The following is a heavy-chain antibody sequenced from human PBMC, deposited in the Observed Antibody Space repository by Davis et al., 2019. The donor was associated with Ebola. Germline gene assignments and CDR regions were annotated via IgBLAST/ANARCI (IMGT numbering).Heavy chain of an antibody. CDR3: ARDPPYDQGYDF. CDR1: GDSVSTNTAA. D-gene: IGHD3-16*01. CDR2: TYYRFKWFV. Sequence: SQTLSLTCAISGDSVSTNTAAWNWIRQSPSRGLEWLGRTYYRFKWFVDYAVSVKSRMTINSDTSKNQFSLQLSSVTPEDTAVYYCARDPPYDQGYDFWGQGTLVTVSS. V-gene: IGHV6-1*01. J-gene: IGHJ4*02.